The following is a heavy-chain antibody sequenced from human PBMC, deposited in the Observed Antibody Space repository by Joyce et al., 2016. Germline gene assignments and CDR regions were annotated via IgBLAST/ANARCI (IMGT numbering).Heavy chain of an antibody. Sequence: EVQLVESGGGLVEPGGSLRISCAACGFTFRTSSMSWFRQAPGKGLEWVSAISGDSTYIFYADSVKGRFTVSRDNAKNSLYLQMNTLRAEDTAVFFCARGGLVYDYSMDVWGQGTTVTVSS. J-gene: IGHJ6*02. CDR1: GFTFRTSS. D-gene: IGHD2-8*02. CDR3: ARGGLVYDYSMDV. V-gene: IGHV3-21*02. CDR2: ISGDSTYI.